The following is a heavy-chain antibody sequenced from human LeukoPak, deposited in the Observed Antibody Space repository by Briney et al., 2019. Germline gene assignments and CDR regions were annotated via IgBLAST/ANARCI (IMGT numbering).Heavy chain of an antibody. CDR1: GGSISSGGYY. CDR3: ASNYGDSYLSFDY. J-gene: IGHJ4*02. Sequence: SETLSLTCTVSGGSISSGGYYWSWIRQHPGKGLEWIGYIYYSGSTYYNPSLKSRVTISVDTSKNQFSLKLSSVTAADTAVYYCASNYGDSYLSFDYWGQGTLVTVSS. CDR2: IYYSGST. D-gene: IGHD4-17*01. V-gene: IGHV4-31*03.